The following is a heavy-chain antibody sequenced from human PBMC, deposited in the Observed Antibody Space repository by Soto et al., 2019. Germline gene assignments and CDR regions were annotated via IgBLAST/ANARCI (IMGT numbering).Heavy chain of an antibody. Sequence: QVQLVESGGGVVQPGRSLRLSCAASGFTFSSYGMHWVRQAPGKGLEWVAVTSYDGSNKYYADSVKGRFTISRDNSKNTLYLQMNSLRAEDTAVYYCAKGLWRGIRSYFDYWGQGTLVTVSS. J-gene: IGHJ4*02. CDR1: GFTFSSYG. D-gene: IGHD6-13*01. CDR2: TSYDGSNK. V-gene: IGHV3-30*18. CDR3: AKGLWRGIRSYFDY.